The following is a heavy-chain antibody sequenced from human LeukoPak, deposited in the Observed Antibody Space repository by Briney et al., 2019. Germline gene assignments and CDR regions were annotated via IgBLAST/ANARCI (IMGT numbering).Heavy chain of an antibody. CDR2: ISAYNGNT. CDR3: ARDGYYDSSGYYLGWFDP. V-gene: IGHV1-18*01. D-gene: IGHD3-22*01. Sequence: ASVKVSCKASGYTFTSYGISWVRQAPGQGLEGMGWISAYNGNTNYAQKLQGRVTMTTDTSTSTAYMELRSQRSDDTAVYYCARDGYYDSSGYYLGWFDPWGQGTLVTVSS. CDR1: GYTFTSYG. J-gene: IGHJ5*02.